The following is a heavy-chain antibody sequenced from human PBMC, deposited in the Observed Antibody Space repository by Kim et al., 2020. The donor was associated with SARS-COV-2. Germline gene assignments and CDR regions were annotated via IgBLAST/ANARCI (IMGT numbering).Heavy chain of an antibody. J-gene: IGHJ6*02. CDR3: ARAPDYGDLSSFYYGMDV. CDR2: IYTSGST. V-gene: IGHV4-4*07. D-gene: IGHD4-17*01. CDR1: GGSITRFY. Sequence: SETLSLTCTVSGGSITRFYWNWIRHPAGKGLEWIGRIYTSGSTNYNPSLKSRVTMSVDTSKNQFSLKLTSVTAADTAVYYCARAPDYGDLSSFYYGMDVWGQGTTVTVSS.